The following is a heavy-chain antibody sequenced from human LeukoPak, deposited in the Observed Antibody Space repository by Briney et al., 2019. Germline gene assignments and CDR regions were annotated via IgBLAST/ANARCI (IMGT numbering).Heavy chain of an antibody. V-gene: IGHV4-34*01. J-gene: IGHJ6*03. CDR2: INHSGST. CDR3: ARVPYCSGGSCYPTCYYYYMDV. D-gene: IGHD2-15*01. CDR1: GGSFSGYY. Sequence: PSETLSLTCAVYGGSFSGYYWSWIRQPPGKGLEWIGEINHSGSTNYNPSLKSRVTISVDTSKNQFSLKLSSVTAADTAVYYCARVPYCSGGSCYPTCYYYYMDVWGKGTTVTVSS.